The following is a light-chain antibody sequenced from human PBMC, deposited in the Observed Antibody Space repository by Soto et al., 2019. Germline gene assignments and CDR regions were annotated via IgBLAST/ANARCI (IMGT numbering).Light chain of an antibody. CDR2: DVS. CDR3: NSYTSSSTHV. Sequence: QSALTQPASVSGSPGQSITISCTGTSSDVGGYNYVSWYQQHPGKAPKLIISDVSNRPSGVSNRFSGSKSGNTASLTISGLQAEDEADYYCNSYTSSSTHVFGNGTKATVL. V-gene: IGLV2-14*03. CDR1: SSDVGGYNY. J-gene: IGLJ1*01.